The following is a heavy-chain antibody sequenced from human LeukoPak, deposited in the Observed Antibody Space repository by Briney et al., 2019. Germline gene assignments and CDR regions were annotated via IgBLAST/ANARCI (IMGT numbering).Heavy chain of an antibody. D-gene: IGHD3-10*01. J-gene: IGHJ4*02. Sequence: DSVKGRFTITRDDAENSMYLQMNSLRTEDTAVYYCARGWFGELISRFDYWGQGTLATVSS. V-gene: IGHV3-7*01. CDR3: ARGWFGELISRFDY.